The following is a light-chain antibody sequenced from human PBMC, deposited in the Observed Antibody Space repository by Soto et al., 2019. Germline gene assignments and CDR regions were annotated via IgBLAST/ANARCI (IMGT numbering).Light chain of an antibody. Sequence: QSVLTQPASVSGSPGQSITISCTGTSSDVGGYNYVSWYQRHPGKAPKLMIYDVSNRPSGVSNRFSASKSGNTASLTISGLQAEDEADYYCTSYTSTTSFGFGTGTKVTVL. V-gene: IGLV2-14*01. CDR2: DVS. CDR3: TSYTSTTSFG. J-gene: IGLJ1*01. CDR1: SSDVGGYNY.